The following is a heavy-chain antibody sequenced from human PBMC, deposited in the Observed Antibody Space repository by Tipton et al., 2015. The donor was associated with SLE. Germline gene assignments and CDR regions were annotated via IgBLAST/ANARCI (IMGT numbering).Heavy chain of an antibody. CDR1: GVSTSYGGYY. Sequence: TLSLTCTVSGVSTSYGGYYWSWIRHHPGKGLEWIGYIYYSGSSYYNPSLKSRLAISLDTSKNQFSLKLTSVTAADTAMYYCAREQLDYFFDSWGQGTLVTVSP. CDR3: AREQLDYFFDS. CDR2: IYYSGSS. D-gene: IGHD6-13*01. J-gene: IGHJ4*02. V-gene: IGHV4-31*03.